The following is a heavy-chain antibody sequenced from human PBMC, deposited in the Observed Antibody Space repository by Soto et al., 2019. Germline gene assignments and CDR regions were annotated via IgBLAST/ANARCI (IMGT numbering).Heavy chain of an antibody. J-gene: IGHJ4*02. D-gene: IGHD2-21*02. CDR3: ARAWVVVTAPDY. Sequence: QVPLVQSGAEEKKPGASVKVSFKASGYTFTSYAMHWVRQAPGQRLEWMGWINAGNGNTKYSQKFQGRVTITRDTSASTAYMELSSLRSEDTAVYYCARAWVVVTAPDYWGQGTLVTVSS. V-gene: IGHV1-3*05. CDR1: GYTFTSYA. CDR2: INAGNGNT.